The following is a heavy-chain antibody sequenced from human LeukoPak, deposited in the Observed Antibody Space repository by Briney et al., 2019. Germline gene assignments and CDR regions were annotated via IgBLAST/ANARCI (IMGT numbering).Heavy chain of an antibody. J-gene: IGHJ4*02. V-gene: IGHV3-21*04. CDR2: MSSSHDFI. Sequence: GGSLRLSCAASGFRFSGYTMNRVRQAPGKGLEWVSSMSSSHDFIYYVDSVKGRFTMSRDNSNNMLYVQMNSLRAEDTAVYYCAKDRGWFGGSLANFDYWGQGTLVTVSS. CDR3: AKDRGWFGGSLANFDY. D-gene: IGHD3-10*01. CDR1: GFRFSGYT.